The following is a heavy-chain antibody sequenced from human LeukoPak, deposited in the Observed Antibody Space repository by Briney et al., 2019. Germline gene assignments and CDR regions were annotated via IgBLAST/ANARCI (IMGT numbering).Heavy chain of an antibody. V-gene: IGHV3-33*06. J-gene: IGHJ4*02. Sequence: GGSLRLSCAASGFTFSSFGMHWVRQAPGKGLEWVTLIWYDGSSEYYVDSVKGRFTISRDNSKNTLYLQMNSLRAEDTAVYYCAKDGFWSGYYNRAFDYWGQGTLVTVSS. CDR2: IWYDGSSE. D-gene: IGHD3-3*01. CDR3: AKDGFWSGYYNRAFDY. CDR1: GFTFSSFG.